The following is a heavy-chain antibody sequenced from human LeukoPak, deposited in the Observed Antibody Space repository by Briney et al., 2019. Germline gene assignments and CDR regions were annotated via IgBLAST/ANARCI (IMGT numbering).Heavy chain of an antibody. CDR1: GGSIRSYY. Sequence: SETLSLTXTVSGGSIRSYYWSWIRQPPGKGLEWIGYIYYSGSTNYNPSLKSRVTISVDTSKDQFSLKLSSVTAADTAVYYCASLGDFWSTYWGQGTLVTVSS. D-gene: IGHD3-3*01. CDR3: ASLGDFWSTY. V-gene: IGHV4-59*01. CDR2: IYYSGST. J-gene: IGHJ4*02.